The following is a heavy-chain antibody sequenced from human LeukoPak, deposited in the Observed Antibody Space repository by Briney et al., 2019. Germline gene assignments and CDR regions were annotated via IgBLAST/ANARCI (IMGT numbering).Heavy chain of an antibody. V-gene: IGHV3-66*01. D-gene: IGHD4-23*01. CDR2: IYSGGIT. CDR1: GFPFSTNA. Sequence: GGSLRLSCAASGFPFSTNAMSWVRQAPGKGLEWVSVIYSGGITDYAYSVKGRFTISRDNSKNTLHLQMNNLRAEDTAVYYCARVVIRPYYFDYWGQGTLVTVSS. J-gene: IGHJ4*02. CDR3: ARVVIRPYYFDY.